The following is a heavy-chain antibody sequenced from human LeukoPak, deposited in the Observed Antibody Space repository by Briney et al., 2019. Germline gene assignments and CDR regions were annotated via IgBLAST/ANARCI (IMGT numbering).Heavy chain of an antibody. V-gene: IGHV4-34*01. Sequence: PSETLSLTCAVYGGSFSGYYWSWIRQPPGKGLEWIGEIYHSGSTNYNPSPKSRVTISVDTSKNQFSLKLSSVTAADTAVYYCAASVWFGELIDSPWGQGTLVTVSS. CDR1: GGSFSGYY. CDR2: IYHSGST. CDR3: AASVWFGELIDSP. J-gene: IGHJ5*02. D-gene: IGHD3-10*01.